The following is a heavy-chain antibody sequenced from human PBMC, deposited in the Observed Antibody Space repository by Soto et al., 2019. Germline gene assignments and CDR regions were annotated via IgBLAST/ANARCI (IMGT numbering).Heavy chain of an antibody. J-gene: IGHJ4*02. V-gene: IGHV1-18*01. CDR3: ARFPVIVGYSFDL. CDR1: GYSFNNYG. D-gene: IGHD3-16*02. CDR2: IIPFNDKT. Sequence: QVQLVQSGPEVKKPGASVRVSCKASGYSFNNYGVTWVRQAPGQGLEWMGWIIPFNDKTNSAQKFQGRVTMTIDTSTSTAFRDLTSLTSDDTVVYYGARFPVIVGYSFDLWGQGALVTVSS.